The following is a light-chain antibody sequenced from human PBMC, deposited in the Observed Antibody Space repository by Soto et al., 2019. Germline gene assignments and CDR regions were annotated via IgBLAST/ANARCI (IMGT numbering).Light chain of an antibody. CDR3: HQFGSSWT. CDR1: QSVASSNY. Sequence: EIGLTQSPCTLSLSPGERATLTCRASQSVASSNYLAWYQQKPGQAPRLLIYDTSSRATGIPDRFSGSGSGTDFTLTISRLEPEDFAVYYCHQFGSSWTFGQGTKVDI. J-gene: IGKJ1*01. CDR2: DTS. V-gene: IGKV3-20*01.